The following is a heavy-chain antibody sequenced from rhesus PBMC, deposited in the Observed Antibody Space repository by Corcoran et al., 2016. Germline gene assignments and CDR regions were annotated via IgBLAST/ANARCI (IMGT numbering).Heavy chain of an antibody. CDR3: ATERGTWNWYFAL. CDR2: VKRANDNP. D-gene: IGHD6-25*01. V-gene: IGHV1-111*02. J-gene: IGHJ2*01. Sequence: EVQLVQSGAELKKPGASVKISCKASGYTFTDYNLPWVRQTPGKGRGWIGRVKRANDNPIYERKCQVTVNSTAYKSTGTSCMELTSLKAEDTDAYCCATERGTWNWYFALWGPGTPISVS. CDR1: GYTFTDYN.